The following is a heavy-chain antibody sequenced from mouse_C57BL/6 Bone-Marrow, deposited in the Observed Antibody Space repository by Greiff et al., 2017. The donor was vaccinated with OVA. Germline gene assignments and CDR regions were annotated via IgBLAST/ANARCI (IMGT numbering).Heavy chain of an antibody. Sequence: EVQRVESGGGFVQPKGSLKLSCAASGFSFNTYAMNWVRQAPGKGLEWVARIRSKSNNYATYYADSVKDRFTISRDDSESMLYLQMNNLKTEDTAMYYCVRHDVYWYFDVWGTGTTVTVSS. CDR1: GFSFNTYA. CDR2: IRSKSNNYAT. J-gene: IGHJ1*03. V-gene: IGHV10-1*01. D-gene: IGHD2-3*01. CDR3: VRHDVYWYFDV.